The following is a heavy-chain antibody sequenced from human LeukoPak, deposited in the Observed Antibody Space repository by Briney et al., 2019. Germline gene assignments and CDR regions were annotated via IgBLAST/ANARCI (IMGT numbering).Heavy chain of an antibody. J-gene: IGHJ4*02. CDR1: GFTFSNYA. Sequence: GGSLRLSCEVAGFTFSNYAMSWVRQAPGKGLEWVANIKQDGSDKNYVDSVKGRFTISRDNSKNSLYLQMTSLRVEDTAFYFCARHSNKYDYDSSGHYRSFDYWGQGTLVSVSS. CDR2: IKQDGSDK. D-gene: IGHD3-22*01. CDR3: ARHSNKYDYDSSGHYRSFDY. V-gene: IGHV3-7*01.